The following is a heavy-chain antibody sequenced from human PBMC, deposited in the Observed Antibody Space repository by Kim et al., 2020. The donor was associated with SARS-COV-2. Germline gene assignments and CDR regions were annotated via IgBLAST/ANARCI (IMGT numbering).Heavy chain of an antibody. V-gene: IGHV3-21*01. CDR3: TRFETIDATSLEN. CDR1: GFIFSSYS. Sequence: GGSLRLSCAASGFIFSSYSMNWVRQAPGKGLEWVSSISSRSITILYADSVKGRYTIFRDDAKNSLYLQMNSLGVEDTAVYYCTRFETIDATSLENWGQGTLVTVSS. J-gene: IGHJ4*02. CDR2: ISSRSITI. D-gene: IGHD2-15*01.